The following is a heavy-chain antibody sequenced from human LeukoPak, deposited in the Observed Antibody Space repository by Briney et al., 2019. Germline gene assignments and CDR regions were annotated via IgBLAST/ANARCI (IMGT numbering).Heavy chain of an antibody. CDR3: ARGSGIAAAGTTDEDWFDP. D-gene: IGHD6-13*01. J-gene: IGHJ5*02. CDR2: IIPIFGIA. V-gene: IGHV1-69*04. CDR1: GGTFSSYA. Sequence: GASVKVSCKASGGTFSSYAISWVRQAPGQGLEWMGRIIPIFGIANYAQKFQGRVTITADKSTSTAYMELSSLRSEDMAVYYCARGSGIAAAGTTDEDWFDPWGQGTLVTVSS.